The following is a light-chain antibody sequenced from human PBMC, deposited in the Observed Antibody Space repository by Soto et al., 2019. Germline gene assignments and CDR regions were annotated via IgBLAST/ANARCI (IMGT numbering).Light chain of an antibody. V-gene: IGKV1-39*01. Sequence: DIQMTQSPSSLSASVGDRVTITCRASQTVSTYLNWYQQKPGTAPKLLIYAASSLQSGVPSRFRGSGSGTDFTLTISSLQPEDAATYYCQQSYRTPLTFGGGTKVE. CDR1: QTVSTY. CDR2: AAS. CDR3: QQSYRTPLT. J-gene: IGKJ4*01.